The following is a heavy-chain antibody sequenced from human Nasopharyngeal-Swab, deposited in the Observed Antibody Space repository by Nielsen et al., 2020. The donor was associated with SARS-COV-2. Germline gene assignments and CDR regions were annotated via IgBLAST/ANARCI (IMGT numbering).Heavy chain of an antibody. CDR3: AKDSCSGLTCSGWFDS. CDR2: IIRNSESI. D-gene: IGHD2-15*01. Sequence: SLKISCTASGFTFDDYAMHWVRQVPGKGLEWVSGIIRNSESIVYGDSVRGRFTISRDNAAKSLHLQMNSLRPEDSALYYCAKDSCSGLTCSGWFDSWGQGILVTVSS. CDR1: GFTFDDYA. J-gene: IGHJ5*01. V-gene: IGHV3-9*01.